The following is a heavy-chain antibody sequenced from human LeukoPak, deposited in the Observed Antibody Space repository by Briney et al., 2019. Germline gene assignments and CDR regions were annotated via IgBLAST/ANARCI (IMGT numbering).Heavy chain of an antibody. Sequence: PSETLSLTCTVSGGSVNSGNYYWSWIRQPAGKGLDWIGRLYSSGTTEYNPSLKSRVTISLDTSKNQFSLKLTSVTAADTAVYYCTRENPFHHGDSWFDPWGQGTLVTVSS. CDR3: TRENPFHHGDSWFDP. CDR1: GGSVNSGNYY. J-gene: IGHJ5*02. D-gene: IGHD2-21*02. V-gene: IGHV4-61*02. CDR2: LYSSGTT.